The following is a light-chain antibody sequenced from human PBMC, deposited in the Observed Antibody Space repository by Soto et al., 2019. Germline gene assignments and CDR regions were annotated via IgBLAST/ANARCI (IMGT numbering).Light chain of an antibody. J-gene: IGKJ1*01. CDR3: QQYGSSPRT. Sequence: EIVLTQSPGTLSLSPGERVTLSCRASQSVRSSYLAWYQQKPGQAPRLLIYGASSRATGIPDRFSGSGSATDFTLTISRLEPEDFAVYYCQQYGSSPRTFGQGTQVEI. CDR1: QSVRSSY. V-gene: IGKV3-20*01. CDR2: GAS.